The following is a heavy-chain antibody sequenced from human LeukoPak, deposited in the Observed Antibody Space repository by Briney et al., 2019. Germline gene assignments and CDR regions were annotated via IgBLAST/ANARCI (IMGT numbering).Heavy chain of an antibody. J-gene: IGHJ4*02. CDR2: IYTSGST. Sequence: SETLSLTCTVSGGSISSGSYYWSWIRQLAGKGLEWIGRIYTSGSTNYNPSLKSRVTISVDTSKNQFSLKLSSVTAADTAVYYCASSGITGTTDDYWGQGTLVTVSS. D-gene: IGHD1-7*01. CDR3: ASSGITGTTDDY. CDR1: GGSISSGSYY. V-gene: IGHV4-61*02.